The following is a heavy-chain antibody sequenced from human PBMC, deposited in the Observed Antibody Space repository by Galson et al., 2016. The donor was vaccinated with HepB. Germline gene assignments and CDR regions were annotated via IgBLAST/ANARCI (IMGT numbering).Heavy chain of an antibody. CDR2: VSGYNGNT. Sequence: SVKVSCKASGYTFGNYDVSWVRQAPGQGLEWMGRVSGYNGNTDYGQKVQGRVTMSIETSTNTAYMDLRSLGFDDPAVYFCASTDAGSDAYEVWGRGTLVTVSS. CDR1: GYTFGNYD. V-gene: IGHV1-18*01. CDR3: ASTDAGSDAYEV. D-gene: IGHD3-10*01. J-gene: IGHJ3*01.